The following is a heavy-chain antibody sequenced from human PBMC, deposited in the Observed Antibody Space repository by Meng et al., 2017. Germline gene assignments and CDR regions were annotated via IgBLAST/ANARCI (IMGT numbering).Heavy chain of an antibody. CDR1: GFSLSTSGVG. J-gene: IGHJ4*02. D-gene: IGHD5-24*01. V-gene: IGHV2-5*01. CDR2: IYWNDDK. Sequence: QITSKQSVPTLVKPTQTLTLTCTFSGFSLSTSGVGVGWIRQPPGKALEWLALIYWNDDKRYSPSLKSRLTITKDTSKNQVVLTMTNMDPVDTATYYCAHSIRDDPVIDYWGQGTLVTVSS. CDR3: AHSIRDDPVIDY.